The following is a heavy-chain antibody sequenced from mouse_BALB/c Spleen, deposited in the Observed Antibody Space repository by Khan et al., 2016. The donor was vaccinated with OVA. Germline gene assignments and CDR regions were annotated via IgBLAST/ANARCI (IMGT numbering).Heavy chain of an antibody. V-gene: IGHV2-6-2*01. Sequence: QVQLKESGPDLVAPSQSLSITCTVSGFSLTSYGVHWVRQPPGKGLEWLVVIWSDGITTYNSALKSRLSISKDNHKSHGFLKMNSLKTADTALYYCARHRFGYFDVWGAGTTVTVSS. CDR1: GFSLTSYG. CDR3: ARHRFGYFDV. J-gene: IGHJ1*01. CDR2: IWSDGIT.